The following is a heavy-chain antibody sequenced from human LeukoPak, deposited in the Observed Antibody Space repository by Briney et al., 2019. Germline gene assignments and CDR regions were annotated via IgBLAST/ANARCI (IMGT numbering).Heavy chain of an antibody. CDR2: ISSSSNSI. D-gene: IGHD3-22*01. Sequence: GGSLRLSCAASEFTFSSYNMNWVRQAPGKGLEWVSYISSSSNSIYYADSVKGRFTISRDNSKNTLYLQMNSLRAEDTAVYYCARVTYDSSGYYYGYYYYYMDVWGKGTTVTISS. V-gene: IGHV3-48*01. CDR3: ARVTYDSSGYYYGYYYYYMDV. CDR1: EFTFSSYN. J-gene: IGHJ6*03.